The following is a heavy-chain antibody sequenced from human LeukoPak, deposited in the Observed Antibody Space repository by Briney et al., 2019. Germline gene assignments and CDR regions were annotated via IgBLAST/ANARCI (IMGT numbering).Heavy chain of an antibody. Sequence: SETLSLTCTVSGGSISSGSYYWSWIRQPAGKGLEWIGRIYTSGSTNYNPPLKSRVTISVDTSKNQFSLKLSSVTAADTAVYYCARVGTATRYWYFDLWGRGTLVTVSS. CDR1: GGSISSGSYY. D-gene: IGHD1/OR15-1a*01. CDR3: ARVGTATRYWYFDL. CDR2: IYTSGST. J-gene: IGHJ2*01. V-gene: IGHV4-61*02.